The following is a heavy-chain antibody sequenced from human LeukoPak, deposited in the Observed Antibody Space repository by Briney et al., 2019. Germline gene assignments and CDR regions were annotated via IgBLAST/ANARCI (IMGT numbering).Heavy chain of an antibody. J-gene: IGHJ4*02. CDR2: IYHSGST. D-gene: IGHD4-17*01. CDR3: ACAYGDYGLFDY. CDR1: GGSIRSYY. Sequence: SETLSLTCTVSGGSIRSYYWSWIRQPPGKGLEWIGYIYHSGSTYYNPSLKSRVTISVDRSKNQFSLKLSSVTAADTAVYYCACAYGDYGLFDYWGQGTLVTVSS. V-gene: IGHV4-59*04.